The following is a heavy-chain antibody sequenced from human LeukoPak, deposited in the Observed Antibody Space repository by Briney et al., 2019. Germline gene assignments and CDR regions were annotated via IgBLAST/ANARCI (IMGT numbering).Heavy chain of an antibody. D-gene: IGHD3-10*01. CDR2: IRDDGSNK. CDR1: GFIFSGYG. J-gene: IGHJ4*02. V-gene: IGHV3-30*02. Sequence: GGSLRLSCAASGFIFSGYGMHWFRQAPGKGLEWVAFIRDDGSNKYYADSVKGRFTISRDNSKNTLYLQMNSLGAEDTAVYYCGKGGYYGSGSYSNTPFDYWVQATLVTVSS. CDR3: GKGGYYGSGSYSNTPFDY.